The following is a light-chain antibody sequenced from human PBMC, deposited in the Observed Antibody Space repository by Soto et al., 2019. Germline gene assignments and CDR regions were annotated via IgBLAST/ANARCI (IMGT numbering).Light chain of an antibody. CDR1: QSVSSY. J-gene: IGKJ1*01. CDR2: DAS. CDR3: QQRSNWPT. Sequence: EIVLTQSPSTLSLSPGERATLSCRASQSVSSYLAWYQQKPGQAPRLLIYDASNRATGIPARFSGSGSGTDFTLSISSLEPEDFAVDYCQQRSNWPTFGQGT. V-gene: IGKV3-11*01.